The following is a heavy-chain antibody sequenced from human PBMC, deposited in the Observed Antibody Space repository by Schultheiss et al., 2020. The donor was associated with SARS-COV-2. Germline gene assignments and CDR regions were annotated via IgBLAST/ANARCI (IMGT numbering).Heavy chain of an antibody. Sequence: SETLSLTCTVSGGSITGYYWSWIRQPPGKGLEWIGYISYSGTTKYNPSLESRVSISVDTSKNQFSLQLSSVTAADTAVYYCAKVGAAQLGTKRTRNDYWGQGTLVTVSS. V-gene: IGHV4-59*12. CDR2: ISYSGTT. CDR1: GGSITGYY. J-gene: IGHJ4*02. D-gene: IGHD1-26*01. CDR3: AKVGAAQLGTKRTRNDY.